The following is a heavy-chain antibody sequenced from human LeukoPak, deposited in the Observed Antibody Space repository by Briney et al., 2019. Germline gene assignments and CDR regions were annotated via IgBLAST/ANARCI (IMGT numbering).Heavy chain of an antibody. CDR1: GFTFSTYV. J-gene: IGHJ4*02. CDR2: ISGSGGNT. CDR3: AKPDGIAATEV. V-gene: IGHV3-23*01. Sequence: GGSLRLSCAASGFTFSTYVMSWVRQAPGKALEWVSSISGSGGNTYYADSVKGQFTISRDNSKNTLSLQMNSLRAEDTAIYYYAKPDGIAATEVWGQGTLVTVSS. D-gene: IGHD6-6*01.